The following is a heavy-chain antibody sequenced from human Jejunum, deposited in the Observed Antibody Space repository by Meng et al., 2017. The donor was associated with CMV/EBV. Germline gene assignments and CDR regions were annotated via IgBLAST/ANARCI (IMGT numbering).Heavy chain of an antibody. CDR3: VKALSVGATSPFDY. CDR1: GFTVSNYG. J-gene: IGHJ4*02. CDR2: ISGSAYAT. Sequence: GFTVSNYGMGWVRQAPGKGLEWVSVISGSAYATYYADSVKGRFTISRDNSKNTLYLQMNSLTAEDTAVYYCVKALSVGATSPFDYWGQGTLVTVSS. V-gene: IGHV3-23*01. D-gene: IGHD1-26*01.